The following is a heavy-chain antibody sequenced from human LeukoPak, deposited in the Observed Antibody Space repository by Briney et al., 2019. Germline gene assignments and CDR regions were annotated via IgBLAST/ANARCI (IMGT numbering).Heavy chain of an antibody. CDR2: ISGSGGST. J-gene: IGHJ5*02. D-gene: IGHD1-14*01. CDR1: GFTFSSYA. CDR3: ARAGTHNWFDP. Sequence: GGSLRLPCAASGFTFSSYAMSWVRQAPGKGLEWVSAISGSGGSTYYADSVKGRFTISRDNSKNTLYLQMNSLRAEDTAVYYCARAGTHNWFDPWGQGTLVTVSS. V-gene: IGHV3-23*01.